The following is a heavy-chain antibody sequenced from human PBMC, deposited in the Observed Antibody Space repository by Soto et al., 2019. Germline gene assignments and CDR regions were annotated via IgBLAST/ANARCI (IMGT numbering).Heavy chain of an antibody. CDR3: ARVLRPVILTGYYTGFDY. J-gene: IGHJ4*02. CDR1: GYTFTIYG. V-gene: IGHV1-18*01. CDR2: ISAYNGNT. D-gene: IGHD3-9*01. Sequence: VSVKVSCKASGYTFTIYGISWVRQAPGQGLEWVGWISAYNGNTNYAQKLQGRVTMTTDTSTSTAYMELRSLRSDDTAVYYCARVLRPVILTGYYTGFDYWGQGTLVTVSS.